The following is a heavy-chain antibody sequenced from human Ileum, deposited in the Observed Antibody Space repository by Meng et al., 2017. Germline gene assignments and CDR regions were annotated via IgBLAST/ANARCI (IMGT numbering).Heavy chain of an antibody. Sequence: SETLSLTCTVSGGSTSSYYWSWIRQSPGKGLEWIGYIHDSGSTNYNPSLKSRVTISQDTSKKQLSLMLNSVTAADTAVYFCTGGTGWFIDYWGQGTLVTVSS. J-gene: IGHJ4*02. CDR1: GGSTSSYY. D-gene: IGHD6-19*01. CDR2: IHDSGST. V-gene: IGHV4-59*01. CDR3: TGGTGWFIDY.